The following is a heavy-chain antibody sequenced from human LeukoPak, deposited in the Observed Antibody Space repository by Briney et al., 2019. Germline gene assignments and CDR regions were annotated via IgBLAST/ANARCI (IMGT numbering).Heavy chain of an antibody. Sequence: GGSLRLSCAASGFTFSSYSMNWVRQAPGKELEWVSSISSSGTYVYYADSVKGRFTISGDNAKNSLSLQMNSLRADDAAVYYCARASSKQLAGYLPDGFDIWGQGTMVTVSS. CDR2: ISSSGTYV. V-gene: IGHV3-21*01. J-gene: IGHJ3*02. CDR1: GFTFSSYS. CDR3: ARASSKQLAGYLPDGFDI. D-gene: IGHD3-9*01.